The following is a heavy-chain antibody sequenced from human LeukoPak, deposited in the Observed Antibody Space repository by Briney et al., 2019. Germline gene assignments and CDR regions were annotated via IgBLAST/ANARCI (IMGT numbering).Heavy chain of an antibody. V-gene: IGHV3-53*01. CDR1: GFTVSSNY. Sequence: GGSLRLSCAASGFTVSSNYMSWVRQGPGKGLECVSVISNDGDTYYTDSVKGRFTISRDTSKNTVYLQMNSLRAEDTAVYYCAKGDNLAAAGIFDYWGQGTLVTVSS. CDR3: AKGDNLAAAGIFDY. CDR2: ISNDGDT. J-gene: IGHJ4*02. D-gene: IGHD6-13*01.